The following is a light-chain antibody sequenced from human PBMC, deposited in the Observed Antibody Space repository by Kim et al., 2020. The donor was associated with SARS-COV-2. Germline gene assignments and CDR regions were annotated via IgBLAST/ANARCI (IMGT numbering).Light chain of an antibody. V-gene: IGKV3-15*01. CDR3: QQYDEWPWT. Sequence: EIVLTQSPGTLSVSPGERVTLSCRSTKRVNDNLAWYQQKPGQPPRLLVYGGSVTPTYIPARFSGSGSKTEYTLTVTSLQSEDFAIYYCQQYDEWPWTFDQGTKVDIK. CDR2: GGS. CDR1: KRVNDN. J-gene: IGKJ1*01.